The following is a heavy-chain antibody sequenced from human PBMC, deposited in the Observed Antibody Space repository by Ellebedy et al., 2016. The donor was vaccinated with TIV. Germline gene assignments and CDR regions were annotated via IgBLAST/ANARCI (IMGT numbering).Heavy chain of an antibody. D-gene: IGHD1-14*01. CDR1: GFTFSNYA. V-gene: IGHV3-23*01. CDR3: ARGKSGTYIHHAFDS. CDR2: FGVSGDTT. J-gene: IGHJ4*02. Sequence: GESLKISCAASGFTFSNYAMSWVRQAPGKGLEWVSGFGVSGDTTYYADSVKGRFTISRDNFKNTLYLQMNSLRADDTAIYSCARGKSGTYIHHAFDSWGQGTLVTVSS.